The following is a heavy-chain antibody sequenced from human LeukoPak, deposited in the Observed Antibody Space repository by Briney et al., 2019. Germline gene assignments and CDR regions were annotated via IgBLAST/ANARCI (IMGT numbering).Heavy chain of an antibody. D-gene: IGHD6-13*01. J-gene: IGHJ6*04. Sequence: GSSVKVSCKASGGTFSSYAISWLRQAPGQGLEWMGGIIPIFGTANYAQKFQGRVTITADESTSTAYMELSSLRSEDTAVYYCARDRYVGSSYEMDVWGKGTTVTVSS. CDR3: ARDRYVGSSYEMDV. CDR1: GGTFSSYA. CDR2: IIPIFGTA. V-gene: IGHV1-69*01.